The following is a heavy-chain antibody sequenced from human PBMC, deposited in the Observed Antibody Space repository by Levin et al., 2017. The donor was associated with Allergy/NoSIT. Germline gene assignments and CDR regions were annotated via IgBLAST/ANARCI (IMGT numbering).Heavy chain of an antibody. J-gene: IGHJ4*02. CDR3: ITEDNTY. CDR1: GLSFTNAW. V-gene: IGHV3-15*01. D-gene: IGHD5-24*01. Sequence: GGSLRLSCAVSGLSFTNAWMSWVRQAPGKGLEWVGRIKSKTRGGTTDYAAPVKGRFTIPRDDSINTLYLQMNSLRDEDTAMYYCITEDNTYGGQGTLVTVSS. CDR2: IKSKTRGGTT.